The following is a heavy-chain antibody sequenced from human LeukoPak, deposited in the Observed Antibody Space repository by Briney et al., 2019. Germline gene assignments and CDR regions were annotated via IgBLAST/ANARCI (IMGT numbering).Heavy chain of an antibody. CDR1: GYTFARYG. D-gene: IGHD3-16*02. CDR3: ARANRMITFGGVIAEFDY. V-gene: IGHV1-18*04. Sequence: GASVKVSCKASGYTFARYGISCVRQTPGQGREWRGWISAYNGNTNYAQRLQGRVTMTTDTSTSRAYMELRSLRSDDTAVYYCARANRMITFGGVIAEFDYWGQGTLVTVSS. CDR2: ISAYNGNT. J-gene: IGHJ4*02.